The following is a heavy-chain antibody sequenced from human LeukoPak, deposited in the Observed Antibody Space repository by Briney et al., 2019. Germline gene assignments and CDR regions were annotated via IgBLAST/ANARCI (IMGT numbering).Heavy chain of an antibody. CDR1: GFTFSSYA. D-gene: IGHD3-3*01. CDR2: ISDSGGST. V-gene: IGHV3-23*01. Sequence: TGGSLRLSCAASGFTFSSYALSWVRQAPGKGLEWVSAISDSGGSTYYADSVKGRFTISRDNSKNTLYLQMNSLRAEDTAVYYCATYDFWSGYGVGYWGQGTLATVSS. CDR3: ATYDFWSGYGVGY. J-gene: IGHJ4*02.